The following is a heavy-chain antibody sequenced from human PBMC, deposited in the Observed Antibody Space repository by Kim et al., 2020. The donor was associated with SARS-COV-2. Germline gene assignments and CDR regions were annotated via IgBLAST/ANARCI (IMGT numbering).Heavy chain of an antibody. CDR2: ISGSGGST. CDR1: GFTFSSYA. V-gene: IGHV3-23*01. Sequence: GGSLRLSCAASGFTFSSYAMSWVRQAPGKGLEWVSAISGSGGSTYYADSVKGRFTISRDNSKNTLYLQMNSLRAEDTAVYYCATRSSSWDTNYYYYGMDVWGQGTTVTVSS. J-gene: IGHJ6*02. CDR3: ATRSSSWDTNYYYYGMDV. D-gene: IGHD6-13*01.